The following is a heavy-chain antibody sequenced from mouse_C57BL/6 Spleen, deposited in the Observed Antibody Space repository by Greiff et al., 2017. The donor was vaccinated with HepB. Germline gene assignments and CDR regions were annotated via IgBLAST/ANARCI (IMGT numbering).Heavy chain of an antibody. CDR1: GYTFTDYN. CDR2: INPNNGGT. J-gene: IGHJ4*01. V-gene: IGHV1-22*01. CDR3: ARNRIFYGQGYYAMDY. D-gene: IGHD1-1*01. Sequence: EVQLQQSGPELVKPGASVKMSCKASGYTFTDYNMHWVKQSHGKSLEWIGYINPNNGGTSYNQKFKGKATLTVNKSSSTAYMELRSLTSEDSAVYYCARNRIFYGQGYYAMDYWGQGTSVTVSS.